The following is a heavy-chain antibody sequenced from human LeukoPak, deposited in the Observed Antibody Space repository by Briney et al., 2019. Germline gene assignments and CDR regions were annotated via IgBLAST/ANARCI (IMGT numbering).Heavy chain of an antibody. CDR3: ARDRSSSDY. CDR2: IRYDGSNK. Sequence: GGSLRLSCAASGFTFSSYGMHWVRQAPGKGLEWVTFIRYDGSNKYYTDSVKGRFTISRDNSYKTLYLQMNSLRSDDTAVYYCARDRSSSDYWGQGTLVTVSS. V-gene: IGHV3-30*02. CDR1: GFTFSSYG. J-gene: IGHJ4*02. D-gene: IGHD6-6*01.